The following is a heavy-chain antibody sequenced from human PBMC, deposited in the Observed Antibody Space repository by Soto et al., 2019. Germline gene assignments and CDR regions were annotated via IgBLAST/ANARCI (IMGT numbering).Heavy chain of an antibody. CDR1: GYSFTSYW. J-gene: IGHJ4*02. CDR3: ASFYCSSTSCYSNPDY. Sequence: GESLKISCKGSGYSFTSYWISWVRQMPGKGLEWMGRIDPSDSYTNYSPSFQGHVTISADKSISTAYLQWSSLKASDTAMYYCASFYCSSTSCYSNPDYWGQGTLVTVSS. CDR2: IDPSDSYT. V-gene: IGHV5-10-1*01. D-gene: IGHD2-2*01.